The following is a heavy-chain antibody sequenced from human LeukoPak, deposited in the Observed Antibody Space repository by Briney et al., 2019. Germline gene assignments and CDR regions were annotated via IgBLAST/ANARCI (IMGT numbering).Heavy chain of an antibody. CDR1: GYTFTSYG. Sequence: VASVKVSCKASGYTFTSYGISWVRQAPGQGLEWMGWISAYNGDTKYAEKVQDRVTMTTDTSTSTVYMELRSLTSDDTAVYYCARDRRARGLWFGEARGYWGQGTQVTVSS. CDR3: ARDRRARGLWFGEARGY. J-gene: IGHJ4*02. D-gene: IGHD3-10*01. CDR2: ISAYNGDT. V-gene: IGHV1-18*01.